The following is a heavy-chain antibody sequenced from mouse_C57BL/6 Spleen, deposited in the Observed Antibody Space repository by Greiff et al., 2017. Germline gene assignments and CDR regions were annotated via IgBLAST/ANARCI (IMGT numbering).Heavy chain of an antibody. CDR3: PGRYSSFAY. CDR2: IDPETGGT. V-gene: IGHV1-15*01. Sequence: VQLQEPGAELVRPGASVTLSCKASGYTFTDYEMHWVKQTPVHGLEWIGAIDPETGGTAYHQKFKGKAILTADTSSSTAYMERRSLTSEDSADYYSPGRYSSFAYWGQGALVTVAA. J-gene: IGHJ3*01. CDR1: GYTFTDYE.